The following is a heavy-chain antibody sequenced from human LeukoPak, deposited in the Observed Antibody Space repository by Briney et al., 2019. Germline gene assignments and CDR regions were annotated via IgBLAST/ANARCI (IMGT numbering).Heavy chain of an antibody. Sequence: SETLSLTCTLSGGSISQYYWSWIRQPPGRGPEWIGRIYTSGSTNYNPSLKSPVTMSVDTSKNQFSLKLSSGTAADTAVYYCAREGYYYDSSGYYGYYYYMDVWGKGTTVTVSS. CDR2: IYTSGST. V-gene: IGHV4-4*07. D-gene: IGHD3-22*01. CDR3: AREGYYYDSSGYYGYYYYMDV. CDR1: GGSISQYY. J-gene: IGHJ6*03.